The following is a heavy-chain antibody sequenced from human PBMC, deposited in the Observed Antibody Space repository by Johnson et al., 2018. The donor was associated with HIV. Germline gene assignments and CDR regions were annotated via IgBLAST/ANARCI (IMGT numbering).Heavy chain of an antibody. Sequence: VQLVESGGGLVQPGGSLRLSCAASGFTFSSYDMHWVRQATGKGLEWVSAIGTAGDTYYADSVKGRFTISRDNSKNTVYLQMNSLRVEDTAVYFCAREGSTVIWGQGT. V-gene: IGHV3-13*01. CDR2: IGTAGDT. CDR1: GFTFSSYD. J-gene: IGHJ3*01. D-gene: IGHD4-11*01. CDR3: AREGSTVI.